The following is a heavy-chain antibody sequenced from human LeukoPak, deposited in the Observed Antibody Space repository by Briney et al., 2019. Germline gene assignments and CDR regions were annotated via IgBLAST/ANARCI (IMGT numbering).Heavy chain of an antibody. V-gene: IGHV3-7*01. Sequence: PGGSLRLSCAASGFTFSNYWMTWVRQAPGKGLEWVANIKEDGSDKNYVDYVEGRFTISRDNAKRSLYLQMNSLRVGDTAVYYCARDLSPYHDNSGVFYDAFDIWGQGTMVTVSS. CDR2: IKEDGSDK. J-gene: IGHJ3*02. CDR3: ARDLSPYHDNSGVFYDAFDI. D-gene: IGHD3-22*01. CDR1: GFTFSNYW.